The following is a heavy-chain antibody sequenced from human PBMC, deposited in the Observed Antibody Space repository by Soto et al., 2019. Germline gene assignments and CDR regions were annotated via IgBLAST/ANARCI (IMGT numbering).Heavy chain of an antibody. CDR1: GFTFSNAW. V-gene: IGHV3-15*01. J-gene: IGHJ6*02. CDR3: TTDSSSWAYYYYYGMDV. D-gene: IGHD2-2*01. CDR2: IKSKTDDGTT. Sequence: PVGSLRLSCTVSGFTFSNAWMTWVRQAPGKGLEWVGRIKSKTDDGTTDYAAPVKGRFTISRDDSRNTLYLQMNSLKTEDTAVYCCTTDSSSWAYYYYYGMDVWGQGTTVTVSS.